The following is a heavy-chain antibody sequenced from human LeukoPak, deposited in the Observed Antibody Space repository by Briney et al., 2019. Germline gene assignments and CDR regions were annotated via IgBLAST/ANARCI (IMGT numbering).Heavy chain of an antibody. D-gene: IGHD6-6*01. CDR3: ARASIAARPHFDY. CDR2: IYYSGST. V-gene: IGHV4-39*01. J-gene: IGHJ4*02. CDR1: GGSISSSSYY. Sequence: SETLSLTCTVSGGSISSSSYYWGWIRQPPGKGLEWIGSIYYSGSTYYNPSLKSRVTISVDTSKDQSSLKLSSVTAADTAVYYCARASIAARPHFDYWGQGTLVTVSS.